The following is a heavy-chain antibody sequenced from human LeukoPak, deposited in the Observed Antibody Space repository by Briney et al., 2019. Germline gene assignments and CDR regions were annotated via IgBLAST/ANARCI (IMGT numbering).Heavy chain of an antibody. Sequence: KTSETLSLTCTVSGVSITTYYWSWIRQPPGKGLEWIGYIYDSGATSGSTNYNPSLRSRATISVDRSKNQLSLNLISVTAADTAVYYCARHEGSSGWYYHWGQGTLVAVSS. CDR1: GVSITTYY. D-gene: IGHD6-19*01. V-gene: IGHV4-59*08. CDR2: IYDSGATSGST. J-gene: IGHJ5*02. CDR3: ARHEGSSGWYYH.